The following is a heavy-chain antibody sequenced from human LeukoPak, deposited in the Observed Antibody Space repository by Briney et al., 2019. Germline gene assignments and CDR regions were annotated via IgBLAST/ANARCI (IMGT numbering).Heavy chain of an antibody. V-gene: IGHV3-30*02. D-gene: IGHD2-15*01. J-gene: IGHJ3*02. CDR1: GFTFSSYG. CDR3: ARDRLFCSGGSCYGAFDI. CDR2: IQKDGSNE. Sequence: GGSLRLSCAASGFTFSSYGMHWVRQAPGKGLEWVAYIQKDGSNEQYADAVKGRFRISRDSSKNILYLQMNSLRAEDTAVYYCARDRLFCSGGSCYGAFDIWGQGTMVTVSS.